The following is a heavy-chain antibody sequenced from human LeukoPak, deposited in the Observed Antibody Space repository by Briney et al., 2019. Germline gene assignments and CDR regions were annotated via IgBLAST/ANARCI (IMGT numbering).Heavy chain of an antibody. CDR3: ARAGPPSRDYYYYMDV. J-gene: IGHJ6*03. Sequence: ASVKVSCKASGGTFSSNAISWVRQAPGQGLEWMGGTIPVYGTTNYAQKFQGRVTITADESTGTVYMELNTLRSEDTAVYYCARAGPPSRDYYYYMDVWGKGTTVTVSS. CDR2: TIPVYGTT. CDR1: GGTFSSNA. V-gene: IGHV1-69*01.